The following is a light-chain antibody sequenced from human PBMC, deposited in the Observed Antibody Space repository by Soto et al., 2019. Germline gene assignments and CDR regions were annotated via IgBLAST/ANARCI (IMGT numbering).Light chain of an antibody. CDR1: QSVTSSY. J-gene: IGKJ4*01. V-gene: IGKV3-20*01. CDR2: GAS. CDR3: QQYGSSPLT. Sequence: EIVLTQSPGTLSLSPGERATLSCRASQSVTSSYLAWWQQKPGQAPRLLIYGASSRATGIPDRFSGSGSGTDFTLTISRLEPVDFAVYYCQQYGSSPLTFGGGTKVDIK.